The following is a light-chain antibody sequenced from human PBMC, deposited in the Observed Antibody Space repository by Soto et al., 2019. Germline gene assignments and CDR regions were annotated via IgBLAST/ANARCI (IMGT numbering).Light chain of an antibody. CDR2: YDD. J-gene: IGLJ3*02. CDR1: SSNIGKNA. V-gene: IGLV1-36*01. CDR3: AAWDDSLNVVL. Sequence: QLVLTQPPSVSEAPRQRVTISCSGNSSNIGKNAVNWYQHLPGKAPKLLIYYDDLLPSGVSDRFSGSKSGTSASLAISGLQSDDEGDYYCAAWDDSLNVVLFGGGTKLTVL.